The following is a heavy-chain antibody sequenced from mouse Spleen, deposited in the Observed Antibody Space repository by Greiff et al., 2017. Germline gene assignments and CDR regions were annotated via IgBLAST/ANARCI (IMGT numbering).Heavy chain of an antibody. V-gene: IGHV5-9-3*01. J-gene: IGHJ1*01. D-gene: IGHD1-1*01. CDR3: ARQGYYGSSYNWYFDV. CDR2: ISSGGSYT. Sequence: VQVVESGGGLVKPGGSLKLSCAASGFTFSSYAMSWVRQTPEKRLEWVATISSGGSYTYYPDSVKGRFTISRDNAKNTLYLQMSSLRSEDTAMYYCARQGYYGSSYNWYFDVWGAGTTVTVSS. CDR1: GFTFSSYA.